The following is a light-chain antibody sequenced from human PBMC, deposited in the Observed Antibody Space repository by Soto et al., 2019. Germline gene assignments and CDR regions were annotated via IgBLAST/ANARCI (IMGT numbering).Light chain of an antibody. CDR1: QSINTW. V-gene: IGKV1-5*03. Sequence: DIQMTQSPSTLSASVGDRVTITCRASQSINTWLAWYQQKPGKAPKLLIYKASSSESGVPSRFSGSGSGTDFTLTISSLQPEDFATYYCQQSYSTPRTFGQGTKVDIK. J-gene: IGKJ1*01. CDR3: QQSYSTPRT. CDR2: KAS.